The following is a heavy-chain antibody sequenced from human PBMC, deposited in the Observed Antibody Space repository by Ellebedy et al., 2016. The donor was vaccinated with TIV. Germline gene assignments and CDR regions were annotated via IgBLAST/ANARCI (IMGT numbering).Heavy chain of an antibody. V-gene: IGHV3-23*01. CDR1: GFNFSNYA. CDR2: LRGNGGST. J-gene: IGHJ6*02. CDR3: AKGRSTSSNWFYLYYGMDV. Sequence: PGGSLRLSCAASGFNFSNYAMTWVRQAPGKGLEWVSALRGNGGSTYYKDSVKGRFTISSDTSKNTLYLQVNSLRDEDTAIYFCAKGRSTSSNWFYLYYGMDVWGQGTTVTVSS. D-gene: IGHD6-13*01.